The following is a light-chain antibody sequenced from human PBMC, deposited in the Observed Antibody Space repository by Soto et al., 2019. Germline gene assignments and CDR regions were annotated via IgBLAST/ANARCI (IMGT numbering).Light chain of an antibody. CDR1: SIDVGDYTY. CDR3: STYTTSSTPWV. CDR2: EVN. Sequence: QSALTQPASVSGSPGQSITISCTGTSIDVGDYTYVSWYQQHPGKAPKLMIYEVNNRPSGVSNRFSGSKSGYTASLTISGLQAEDEADYYCSTYTTSSTPWVFGGGTKLTVL. J-gene: IGLJ3*02. V-gene: IGLV2-14*01.